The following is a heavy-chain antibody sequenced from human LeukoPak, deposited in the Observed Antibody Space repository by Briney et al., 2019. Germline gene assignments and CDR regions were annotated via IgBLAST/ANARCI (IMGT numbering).Heavy chain of an antibody. D-gene: IGHD4-11*01. V-gene: IGHV3-33*01. J-gene: IGHJ4*02. CDR2: IWSDGTNR. CDR1: GFTFSHYG. CDR3: ARDAQRGFDYSNSLQY. Sequence: PGRSLRLSCGASGFTFSHYGMHWVRQAPGKGLEWVAVIWSDGTNRYYADSVKGRFTISRDDSGNTAYLQMNSLRPEDTGVYFCARDAQRGFDYSNSLQYWGQGTPVTVST.